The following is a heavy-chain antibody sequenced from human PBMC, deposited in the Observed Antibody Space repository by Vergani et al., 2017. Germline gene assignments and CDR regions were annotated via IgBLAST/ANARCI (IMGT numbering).Heavy chain of an antibody. V-gene: IGHV1-46*03. D-gene: IGHD3-3*01. CDR1: GYTFTSYY. CDR2: INPSGGST. Sequence: QVQLVQSGAEVKKPGASVKVSCKASGYTFTSYYMHWVRQAPGQGLEWMGIINPSGGSTSYAQKFQGRVTMTRDTSTSTVYMELSSLRSEDTAVYYCARQDCDFWSGSETMDVWGKGTTVTVSS. CDR3: ARQDCDFWSGSETMDV. J-gene: IGHJ6*03.